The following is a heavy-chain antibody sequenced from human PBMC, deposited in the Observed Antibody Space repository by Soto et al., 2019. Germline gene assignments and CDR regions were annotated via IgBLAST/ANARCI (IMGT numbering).Heavy chain of an antibody. V-gene: IGHV3-30-3*01. CDR2: ISSDGSNT. Sequence: QVQLVESGGGVVQPGRSLRLSCAAPGFTFSSYAMHWVRQAPGKGLDCVAVISSDGSNTYYADSVKGRFTISRDNSKNTLYLPWSSPRAEDAAGYYCARMASFYCSGGSCYPTYGMDVWGQGNPVTVSS. CDR3: ARMASFYCSGGSCYPTYGMDV. J-gene: IGHJ6*02. CDR1: GFTFSSYA. D-gene: IGHD2-15*01.